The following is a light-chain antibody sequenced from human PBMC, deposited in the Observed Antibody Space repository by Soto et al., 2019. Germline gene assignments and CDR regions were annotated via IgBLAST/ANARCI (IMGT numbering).Light chain of an antibody. CDR1: SSDVGGYNY. Sequence: QSALAQPASVSGSPGQSITISCSGTSSDVGGYNYVSWYQHHPGKAPKLLIYEVTNRPSGVSNRFSGSKSGNTASLTLSGLQAEDEAAYYCKSYTSISTWVFGGGTKVTVL. CDR2: EVT. CDR3: KSYTSISTWV. V-gene: IGLV2-14*01. J-gene: IGLJ3*02.